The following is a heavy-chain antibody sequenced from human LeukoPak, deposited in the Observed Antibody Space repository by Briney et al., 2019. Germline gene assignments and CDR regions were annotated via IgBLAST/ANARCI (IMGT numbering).Heavy chain of an antibody. CDR1: GGSISSYY. J-gene: IGHJ4*02. CDR2: VYYSGST. Sequence: SETLSLTCTVSGGSISSYYWTWIRQPPGKGLEWIGYVYYSGSTYYNPSLKSRVTMSVDTSKNQFSLKLSSVTAADTAVYYCARHGNYYDSSAYFPFDYWGQGTLVTVSS. V-gene: IGHV4-59*08. D-gene: IGHD3-22*01. CDR3: ARHGNYYDSSAYFPFDY.